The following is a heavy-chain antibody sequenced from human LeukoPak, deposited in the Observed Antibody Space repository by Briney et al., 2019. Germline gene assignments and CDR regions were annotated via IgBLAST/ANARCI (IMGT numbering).Heavy chain of an antibody. CDR3: ARTGRDGYNRPPTFDY. V-gene: IGHV4-59*01. J-gene: IGHJ4*02. CDR2: IYYSGST. Sequence: PSETLSLTCTASGGSISSYYWSWIRQPPGKGLEWIGYIYYSGSTNYNPSLKSRVTISVDTSKNQFSLKLSSVTAADTAVYYCARTGRDGYNRPPTFDYWGQGTLVTVSS. CDR1: GGSISSYY. D-gene: IGHD5-24*01.